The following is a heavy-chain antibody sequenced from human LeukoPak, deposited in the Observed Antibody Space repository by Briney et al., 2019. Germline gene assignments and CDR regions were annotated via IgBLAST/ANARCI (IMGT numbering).Heavy chain of an antibody. CDR3: ARDRSDYDFWSGYCDY. CDR2: ISSSGSTI. Sequence: GGSLRLSCAASGFTFSSYEMNWVRQAPGKGLEWVSYISSSGSTIYYADSVKGRFTISRDKAKNSLYLQMHSLRAEDTAVYYCARDRSDYDFWSGYCDYWGQGTLVTVSS. D-gene: IGHD3-3*01. J-gene: IGHJ4*02. V-gene: IGHV3-48*03. CDR1: GFTFSSYE.